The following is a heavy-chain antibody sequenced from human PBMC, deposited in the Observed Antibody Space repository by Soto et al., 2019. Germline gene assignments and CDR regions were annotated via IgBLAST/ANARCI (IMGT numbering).Heavy chain of an antibody. CDR2: INASDGNT. J-gene: IGHJ4*02. V-gene: IGHV1-3*01. CDR3: AKDAGSSTSWSSFDY. Sequence: GASVKVSCKASGYTFTSYAMHWVRQAPGQGLEWMGIINASDGNTKYSQKFQGRVTMTRDTSTSTVYMELNSLRAEDTAVYYCAKDAGSSTSWSSFDYWGQGTLVTVSS. D-gene: IGHD2-2*01. CDR1: GYTFTSYA.